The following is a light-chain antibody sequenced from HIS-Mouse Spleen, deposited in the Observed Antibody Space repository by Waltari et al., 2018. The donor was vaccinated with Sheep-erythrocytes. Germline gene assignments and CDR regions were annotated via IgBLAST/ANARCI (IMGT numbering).Light chain of an antibody. J-gene: IGKJ4*01. CDR1: QSVLYSSNNKNY. V-gene: IGKV4-1*01. CDR3: QQYYSTLT. CDR2: WAS. Sequence: DIVMTQSPDSLAVSLGERATINCKSSQSVLYSSNNKNYLAWYQQKPGQPPKLRIYWASTRESGVPDRCSGSGSGTDFTLTISSLHAEYVAVYYCQQYYSTLTFGGGTKVEIK.